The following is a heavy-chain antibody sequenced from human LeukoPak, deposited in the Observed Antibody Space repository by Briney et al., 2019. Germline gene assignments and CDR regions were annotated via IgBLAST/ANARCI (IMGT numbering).Heavy chain of an antibody. Sequence: SETLSLTCTVSGGSISSYYWSWIRQPPGKGLEWIGYIYTSGSTNYNPSLKSRVTISVDTSKNQFSLKLSSVTAADTAVYYCARQDIVVVPAALGPFVPWGQGTLVTVSS. CDR3: ARQDIVVVPAALGPFVP. CDR2: IYTSGST. J-gene: IGHJ5*02. D-gene: IGHD2-2*01. V-gene: IGHV4-4*09. CDR1: GGSISSYY.